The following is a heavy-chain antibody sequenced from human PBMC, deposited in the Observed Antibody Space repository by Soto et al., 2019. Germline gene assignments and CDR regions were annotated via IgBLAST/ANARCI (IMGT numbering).Heavy chain of an antibody. CDR2: IIPILGIA. Sequence: ASVKVSCKASGGTFSSYTISWVRQAPGQGLEWMGRIIPILGIANYAQKFQGRVTITADKSTSTAYMELSSLRSEDTAVYYCARDLEVVVAATPTSYYYYGMDVWGQGTTVTVSS. D-gene: IGHD2-15*01. J-gene: IGHJ6*02. V-gene: IGHV1-69*04. CDR3: ARDLEVVVAATPTSYYYYGMDV. CDR1: GGTFSSYT.